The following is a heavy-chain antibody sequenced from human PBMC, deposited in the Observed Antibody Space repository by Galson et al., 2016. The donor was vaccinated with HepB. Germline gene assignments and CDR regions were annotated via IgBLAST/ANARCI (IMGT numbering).Heavy chain of an antibody. V-gene: IGHV3-23*01. Sequence: SLRLSCAASGFTFRDYAMTWVRQAPGRGLDWVSSVGLRSFTTYYAASVKGRFTISRDDSTNTLFLQMHSLTADDTAVYYCAKEMLLVASAVGSLNVWGRGTLVSVSS. D-gene: IGHD2-8*02. CDR1: GFTFRDYA. CDR3: AKEMLLVASAVGSLNV. CDR2: VGLRSFTT. J-gene: IGHJ3*01.